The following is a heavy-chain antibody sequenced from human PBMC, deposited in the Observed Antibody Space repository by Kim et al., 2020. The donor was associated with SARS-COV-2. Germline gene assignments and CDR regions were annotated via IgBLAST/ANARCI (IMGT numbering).Heavy chain of an antibody. V-gene: IGHV3-23*01. D-gene: IGHD3-3*01. CDR2: ISGSGGST. CDR3: AKGRYGVGHAFDI. Sequence: GGCLRLSCAASGFTFSSYAMSWVRQAPGKGLEWVSAISGSGGSTYYADSVKGRFTISRDNSKNTLYLQMNSLRAEDTAVYYCAKGRYGVGHAFDIWGQGTMVTVSS. J-gene: IGHJ3*02. CDR1: GFTFSSYA.